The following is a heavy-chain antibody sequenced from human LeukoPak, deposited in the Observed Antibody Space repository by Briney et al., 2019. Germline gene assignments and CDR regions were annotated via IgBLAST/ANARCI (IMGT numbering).Heavy chain of an antibody. D-gene: IGHD1-14*01. CDR1: GFTFSSYE. CDR2: ISSSGSTT. CDR3: AAKGGTRSDFDY. V-gene: IGHV3-48*03. Sequence: GGSLRLSCAASGFTFSSYEVNWARQAPGKGLEWVAYISSSGSTTHYADSAKGRFTISRDNAKNSLYLQMNSLRGEDTAVYYCAAKGGTRSDFDYWGQGTLVTVAS. J-gene: IGHJ4*02.